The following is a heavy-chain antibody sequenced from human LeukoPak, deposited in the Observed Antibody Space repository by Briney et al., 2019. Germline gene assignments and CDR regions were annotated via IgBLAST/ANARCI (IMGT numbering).Heavy chain of an antibody. V-gene: IGHV1-69*13. CDR1: GGTFSSYA. J-gene: IGHJ4*02. CDR2: IIPIFGTA. D-gene: IGHD6-13*01. Sequence: SVKVSCKASGGTFSSYAISWVRQAPGQGLEWMGGIIPIFGTANYAQKFQGRVTITVDESTSTAYMELSSLRSEDTAVYYCARHRIAAAGGAYYWGQGTLVTVSS. CDR3: ARHRIAAAGGAYY.